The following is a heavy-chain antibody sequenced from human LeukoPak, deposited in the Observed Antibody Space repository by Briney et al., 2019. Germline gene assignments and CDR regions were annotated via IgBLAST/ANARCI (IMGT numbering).Heavy chain of an antibody. Sequence: WETLSLTCAVSGGGSFSDYSWKWIRQSPGKGLEWVGEISDGGTLNYNPSLKGRVAISVDTSKSKVSLTLDPTTAADTAMYYCARGRGEAVRPDHWGQGPLFTVSS. D-gene: IGHD6-6*01. CDR1: GGGSFSDYS. CDR3: ARGRGEAVRPDH. J-gene: IGHJ4*02. CDR2: ISDGGTL. V-gene: IGHV4-34*01.